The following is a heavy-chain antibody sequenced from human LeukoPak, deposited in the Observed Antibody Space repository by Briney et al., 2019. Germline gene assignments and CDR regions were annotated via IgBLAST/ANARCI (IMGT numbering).Heavy chain of an antibody. D-gene: IGHD5-18*01. CDR2: ISTYNGNT. J-gene: IGHJ4*02. CDR1: GYTFTTYG. CDR3: ARDRMDTGTYFDY. Sequence: DSVKVSCKSSGYTFTTYGSTGVRQAPAQGREWVGWISTYNGNTNYAQKLQGRVTMTTDPSTSTAYMEVRSLRSDDTAMYYCARDRMDTGTYFDYWGQGTLVTVSS. V-gene: IGHV1-18*01.